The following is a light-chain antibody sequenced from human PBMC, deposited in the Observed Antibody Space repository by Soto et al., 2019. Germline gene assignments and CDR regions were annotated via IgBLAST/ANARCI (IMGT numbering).Light chain of an antibody. J-gene: IGKJ1*01. V-gene: IGKV1-5*01. Sequence: MRVTQSASSLSASVGERVTISCRASQCLXSWLVWDQQKPGKAPNILTDDASSLQRGVPSRLSGSGSGTDFPLTISSLQREYLAIYYCQQYKPDPRTFGQGTKVDI. CDR3: QQYKPDPRT. CDR1: QCLXSW. CDR2: DAS.